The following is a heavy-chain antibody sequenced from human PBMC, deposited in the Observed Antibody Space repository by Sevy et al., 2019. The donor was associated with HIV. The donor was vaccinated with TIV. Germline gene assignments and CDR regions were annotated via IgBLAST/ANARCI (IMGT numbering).Heavy chain of an antibody. Sequence: GGSLRLSCVTSGFIFSSYSMNWVRQAPGKGLEWVSSISSSSSYKSYADSVKGRFTISRDNAKNSLYLQMNSLRAEDTAVYYCARDSPRGDFWSGFHPGDYWGQGTLVTVSS. D-gene: IGHD3-3*01. CDR1: GFIFSSYS. J-gene: IGHJ4*02. CDR3: ARDSPRGDFWSGFHPGDY. V-gene: IGHV3-21*01. CDR2: ISSSSSYK.